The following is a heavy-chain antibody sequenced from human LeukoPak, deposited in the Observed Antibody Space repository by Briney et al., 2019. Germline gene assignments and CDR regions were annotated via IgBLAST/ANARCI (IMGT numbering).Heavy chain of an antibody. CDR2: INWNGGSR. CDR1: GFNFDDYV. D-gene: IGHD1-26*01. J-gene: IGHJ4*02. CDR3: ARDLTVGPTTDYFDY. V-gene: IGHV3-20*04. Sequence: GGSLRLSCAASGFNFDDYVMTWVRQAPGKGLEWVSGINWNGGSRGYADSVKGRFTISRDNAKNSLYLQMNSLRAEDTAVYYCARDLTVGPTTDYFDYWGQGTLVTVSS.